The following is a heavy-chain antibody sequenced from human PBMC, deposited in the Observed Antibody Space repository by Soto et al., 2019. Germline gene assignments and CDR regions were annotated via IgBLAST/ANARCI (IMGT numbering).Heavy chain of an antibody. CDR3: ARHSFPGASSQYYSDY. V-gene: IGHV5-51*01. J-gene: IGHJ4*02. D-gene: IGHD2-21*01. Sequence: PGESLKISCKGSGYSFTSYWIGWVRQMPGKGLEWMGIIYPGDSDTRYSPSFQGQVTISADKSISTAYLQWSDLKASDTAMFYCARHSFPGASSQYYSDYWGQGTLVTVSS. CDR1: GYSFTSYW. CDR2: IYPGDSDT.